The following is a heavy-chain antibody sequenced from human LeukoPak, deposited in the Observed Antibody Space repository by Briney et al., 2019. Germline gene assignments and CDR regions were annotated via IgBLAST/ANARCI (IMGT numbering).Heavy chain of an antibody. CDR3: ARGLDYDFWSGYWKD. Sequence: PSETLSLTCAVYGGSFSGYYWSWIRQPPGQGLEWIGEINHSGSTNYNPSLTSRVTISVDTSKNQFSLKLSSVTAADTAVYYCARGLDYDFWSGYWKDWGQGTLVTVSS. CDR2: INHSGST. D-gene: IGHD3-3*01. J-gene: IGHJ4*02. V-gene: IGHV4-34*01. CDR1: GGSFSGYY.